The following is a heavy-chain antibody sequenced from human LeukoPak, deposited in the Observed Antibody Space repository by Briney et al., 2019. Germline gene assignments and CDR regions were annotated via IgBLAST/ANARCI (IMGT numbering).Heavy chain of an antibody. D-gene: IGHD6-13*01. CDR1: GGSISSRSYY. CDR2: IYTSGST. J-gene: IGHJ4*02. V-gene: IGHV4-61*02. Sequence: SETLSLTCTVSGGSISSRSYYWSWIRQPAGKGLEWIGRIYTSGSTNYNPSLKSRVTISVDTSKNQFSLKLSSVTAADTAVYYCASRQSGGSSDDYWGQGTLVTVSS. CDR3: ASRQSGGSSDDY.